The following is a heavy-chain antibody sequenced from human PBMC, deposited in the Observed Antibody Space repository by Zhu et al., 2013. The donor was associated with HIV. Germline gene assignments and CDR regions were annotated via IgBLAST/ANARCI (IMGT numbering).Heavy chain of an antibody. J-gene: IGHJ4*02. V-gene: IGHV1-2*02. D-gene: IGHD6-13*01. CDR3: ARDSRRAAAGTVRRSFDY. CDR2: INPNSGGT. CDR1: GYTFTGYY. Sequence: QVQLVQSGAEVKKPGASVKVSCKASGYTFTGYYMHWVRQAPGQGLEWMGWINPNSGGTNYAQKFQGRVTMTRDTSISTAYMELSRLRSDDTAVYYCARDSRRAAAGTVRRSFDYVGPGNPGPPSP.